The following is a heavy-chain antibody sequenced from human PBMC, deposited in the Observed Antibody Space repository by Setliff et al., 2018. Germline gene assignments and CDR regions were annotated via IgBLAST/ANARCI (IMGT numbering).Heavy chain of an antibody. CDR3: ARNSITGTTKKYYYYLDV. CDR1: GGTLSTLA. CDR2: TIPLLPLP. J-gene: IGHJ6*03. D-gene: IGHD1-7*01. V-gene: IGHV1-69*10. Sequence: SVKVSCKASGGTLSTLAITWVRQPPGQGLEWMGGTIPLLPLPNYAVKFQGRVTITADKSTTTAYMELTSLTSEDTAVYYCARNSITGTTKKYYYYLDVWGQGTTVTVSS.